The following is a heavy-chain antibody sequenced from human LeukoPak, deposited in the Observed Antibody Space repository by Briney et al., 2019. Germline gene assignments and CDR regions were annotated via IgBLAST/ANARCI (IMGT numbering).Heavy chain of an antibody. CDR1: GYSFTSYW. V-gene: IGHV5-10-1*01. CDR3: ARPSGGSGTDDLDY. J-gene: IGHJ4*02. D-gene: IGHD3-10*01. Sequence: GESLKISCKGSGYSFTSYWISWVRQMPGKGLEWMGRIDPGDSYTNYSPCFQGHVTISADKSISTAYLQWSSLTASDTAMYYCARPSGGSGTDDLDYWGQGTRVTVSS. CDR2: IDPGDSYT.